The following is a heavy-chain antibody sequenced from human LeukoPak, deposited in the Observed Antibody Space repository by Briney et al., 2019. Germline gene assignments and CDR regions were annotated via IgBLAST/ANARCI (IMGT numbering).Heavy chain of an antibody. V-gene: IGHV4-59*08. CDR1: WGSISSYF. CDR3: ARHGTISSEVYFYSSGHGALWTVSSGSASAPTTF. CDR2: VSYGGST. J-gene: IGHJ3*01. D-gene: IGHD3-10*01. Sequence: PSETQTSSSTVSWGSISSYFATWIRQPPGRGLEWVGYVSYGGSTNYNPSLKSRVTISVDTSTNQFSLKLSPVTAADTAVYYCARHGTISSEVYFYSSGHGALWTVSSGSASAPTTF.